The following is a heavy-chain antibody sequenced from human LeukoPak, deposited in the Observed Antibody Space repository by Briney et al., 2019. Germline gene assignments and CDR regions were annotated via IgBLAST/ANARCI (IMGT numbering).Heavy chain of an antibody. V-gene: IGHV4-39*07. Sequence: SETLSLTCTVSSDSFSSVKDYWAWIRQPPGKGLEWIASGDYSGGTYYNPSLESRVAISADMSKNQIFLKLSSVTAADTALYYCARERGEEYSSGWYKRNYFDNWGQGTRVTVSS. CDR3: ARERGEEYSSGWYKRNYFDN. D-gene: IGHD6-19*01. CDR1: SDSFSSVKDY. CDR2: GDYSGGT. J-gene: IGHJ4*02.